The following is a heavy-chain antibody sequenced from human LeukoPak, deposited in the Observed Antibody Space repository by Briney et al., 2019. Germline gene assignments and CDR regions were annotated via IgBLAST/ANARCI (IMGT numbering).Heavy chain of an antibody. Sequence: GGSLRLSCAASGFTFSSYTMNLVRQAPGRGLEWVSSISSSSSHTYYADSVKGRFTISRDNAKNSLYLQMNSLRAEDTAVYYCARVVPGTGFFYWGQGTLVTVSS. CDR3: ARVVPGTGFFY. J-gene: IGHJ4*02. V-gene: IGHV3-21*01. CDR2: ISSSSSHT. CDR1: GFTFSSYT. D-gene: IGHD2-8*02.